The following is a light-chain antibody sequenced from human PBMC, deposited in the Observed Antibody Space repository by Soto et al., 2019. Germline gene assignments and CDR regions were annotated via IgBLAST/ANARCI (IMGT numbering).Light chain of an antibody. CDR2: GAS. CDR3: QQYDSSYT. CDR1: QTIANNF. Sequence: EIVLTQSPGTVSSSPGERVPLSCRASQTIANNFLAWYQHRPGQAPRVVVYGASSRATGIPDRFSGSGSGTEFTLTISRLEPEDFAVYYCQQYDSSYTFGQGTKLE. J-gene: IGKJ2*01. V-gene: IGKV3-20*01.